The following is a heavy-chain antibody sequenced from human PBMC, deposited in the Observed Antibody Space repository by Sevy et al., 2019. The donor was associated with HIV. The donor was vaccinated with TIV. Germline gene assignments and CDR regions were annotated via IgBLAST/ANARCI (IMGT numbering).Heavy chain of an antibody. CDR3: ARSPGLEYYFDY. Sequence: SETLSLTCAVYGGSFSGYYWSWIRQPPGKGLEWIGEINHSGSTNYNPSLKSRVTISVDTSKNQFSLKLSSVTVADTAVYYCARSPGLEYYFDYWGQGTLVTVSS. V-gene: IGHV4-34*01. CDR2: INHSGST. D-gene: IGHD3-3*01. CDR1: GGSFSGYY. J-gene: IGHJ4*02.